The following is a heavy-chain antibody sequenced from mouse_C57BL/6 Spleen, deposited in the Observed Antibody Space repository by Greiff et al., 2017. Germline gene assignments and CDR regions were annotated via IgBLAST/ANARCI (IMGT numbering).Heavy chain of an antibody. J-gene: IGHJ2*01. CDR1: GFSLTTFGMG. D-gene: IGHD2-3*01. Sequence: QVTLKVSGPGILQPSQTLSLTCSFSGFSLTTFGMGVGWIRQPSGKGLEWLAHTWWDDDKYYNPALKSRLTISKDTSKNQVFLKMANVDTAETATYYCARITDGFDYWGQGTTLAVSS. V-gene: IGHV8-8*01. CDR2: TWWDDDK. CDR3: ARITDGFDY.